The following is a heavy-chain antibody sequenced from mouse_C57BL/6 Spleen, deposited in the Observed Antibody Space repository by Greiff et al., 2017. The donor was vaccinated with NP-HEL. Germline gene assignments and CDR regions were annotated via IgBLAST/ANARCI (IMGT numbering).Heavy chain of an antibody. CDR2: IDPSDSYT. Sequence: VQLQQSGAELVMPGASVKLSCKASGYTFTSYWMHWVKQRPGQGLEWIGEIDPSDSYTNYNQKFKGKSTLTVDKSSSTAYMQLSSLTSEDSAVYYCARSGDGYPFDYWGQGTTLTVSS. J-gene: IGHJ2*01. D-gene: IGHD2-3*01. V-gene: IGHV1-69*01. CDR1: GYTFTSYW. CDR3: ARSGDGYPFDY.